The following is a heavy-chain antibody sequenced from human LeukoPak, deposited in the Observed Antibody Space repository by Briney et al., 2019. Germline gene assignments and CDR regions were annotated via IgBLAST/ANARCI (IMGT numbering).Heavy chain of an antibody. CDR1: GYTFTSYD. D-gene: IGHD3-10*01. CDR2: INPNSGGT. CDR3: ARVRRFGELLYFDY. V-gene: IGHV1-2*06. J-gene: IGHJ4*02. Sequence: ASVKVSCKASGYTFTSYDINWVRQATGQGLEWMGRINPNSGGTNYAQKFQGRVTMTRDTSISTAYMELSRLRSDDTAVYYCARVRRFGELLYFDYWGQGTLVTVSS.